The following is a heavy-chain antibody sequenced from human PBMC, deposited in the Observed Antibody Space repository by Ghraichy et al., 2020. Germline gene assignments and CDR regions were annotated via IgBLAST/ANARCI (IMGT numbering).Heavy chain of an antibody. V-gene: IGHV1-69*13. Sequence: SVKVSCKASGGTFSSYAISWVRQAPGQGLEWMGGIIPIFGTANYAQKFQGRVTITADESTSTAYMELSSLRSEDTAVYYCAVSITGTTNRLPTYYYMDVWGKGTTVTVSS. CDR2: IIPIFGTA. CDR1: GGTFSSYA. J-gene: IGHJ6*03. CDR3: AVSITGTTNRLPTYYYMDV. D-gene: IGHD1-7*01.